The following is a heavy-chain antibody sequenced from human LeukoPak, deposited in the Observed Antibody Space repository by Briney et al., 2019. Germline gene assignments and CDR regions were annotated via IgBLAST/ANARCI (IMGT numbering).Heavy chain of an antibody. Sequence: GGSLRLSCAASGFTFSNYWMSWVRQAPGKGLEWVANIKEEGSDKYYVDSLMGRFTISRDNAKNSLYLQMSGLRAEDTALYYCARDETFCTGGTCYTRGYFAFWGQGTLVTVSS. CDR2: IKEEGSDK. D-gene: IGHD2-15*01. V-gene: IGHV3-7*01. CDR1: GFTFSNYW. CDR3: ARDETFCTGGTCYTRGYFAF. J-gene: IGHJ4*02.